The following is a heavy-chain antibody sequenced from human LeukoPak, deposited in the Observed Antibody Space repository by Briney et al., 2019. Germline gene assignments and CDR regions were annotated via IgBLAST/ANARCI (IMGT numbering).Heavy chain of an antibody. CDR3: ARATNFYYYYGMDV. D-gene: IGHD1-26*01. V-gene: IGHV1-2*02. Sequence: ASVTVSCKASGFTFTGHYMHWVRQAPGQGLEWMGWINGNSGATNYARNFQDRVTMTRDTSTSTVYMELSSQRSEDTAVYYCARATNFYYYYGMDVWGQGTTVTVSS. J-gene: IGHJ6*02. CDR2: INGNSGAT. CDR1: GFTFTGHY.